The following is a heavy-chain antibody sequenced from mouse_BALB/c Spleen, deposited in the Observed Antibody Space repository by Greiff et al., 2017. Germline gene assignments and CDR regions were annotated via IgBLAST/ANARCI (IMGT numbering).Heavy chain of an antibody. CDR1: GFTFSSFG. Sequence: DVQLVESGGGLVQPGGSRKLSCAASGFTFSSFGMHWVRQAPEKGLEWVAYISSGSSTIYYADTVKGRFTISRDNPKNTLFLQMTSLRSEDTAMYYCARSGLNFYWYFDVWGAGTTVTVSS. CDR3: ARSGLNFYWYFDV. J-gene: IGHJ1*01. V-gene: IGHV5-17*02. CDR2: ISSGSSTI. D-gene: IGHD3-1*01.